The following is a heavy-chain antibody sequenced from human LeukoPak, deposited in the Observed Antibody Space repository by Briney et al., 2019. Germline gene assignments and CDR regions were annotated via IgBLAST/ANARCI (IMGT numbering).Heavy chain of an antibody. CDR2: IYYSGST. Sequence: SETLSLTCTVSGGSISSSSYYWGWIRQPPGKGLEWIGSIYYSGSTYYNPSLKSRVTISVDTSKNQFSLKLSSVTAADTAVYYCARVTGDNAFDYWGQGTLVTVSS. CDR1: GGSISSSSYY. CDR3: ARVTGDNAFDY. J-gene: IGHJ4*02. V-gene: IGHV4-39*07. D-gene: IGHD7-27*01.